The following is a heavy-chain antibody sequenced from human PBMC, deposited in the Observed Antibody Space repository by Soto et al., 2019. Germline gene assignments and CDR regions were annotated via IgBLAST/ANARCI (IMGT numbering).Heavy chain of an antibody. CDR2: ISYDGSSK. CDR1: GFTFSSYA. V-gene: IGHV3-30-3*01. Sequence: PVGSLRLSCAASGFTFSSYAMHWVRQAPGKGLEWVAVISYDGSSKYYADSVKGRFTISRDNSKNTLYLQMNSLRAEDTAVYYCARDQGRVTWIQLRRASYYYYYGMDVWGQGTTVTVSS. CDR3: ARDQGRVTWIQLRRASYYYYYGMDV. J-gene: IGHJ6*02. D-gene: IGHD5-18*01.